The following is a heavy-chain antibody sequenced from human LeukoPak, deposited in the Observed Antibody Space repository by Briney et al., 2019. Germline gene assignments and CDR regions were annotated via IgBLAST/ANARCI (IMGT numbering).Heavy chain of an antibody. CDR2: ISAYNGNT. Sequence: GASVKVSCKASGYTFTSYGISWVRQAPGQGLEWMGWISAYNGNTNYAQKLQGRVTMTTDTSTSTAYMELRSLRSDDTAVYYCARDATSDIVVVVAANNPPDYWGQGTLVTVSS. CDR1: GYTFTSYG. J-gene: IGHJ4*02. V-gene: IGHV1-18*01. D-gene: IGHD2-15*01. CDR3: ARDATSDIVVVVAANNPPDY.